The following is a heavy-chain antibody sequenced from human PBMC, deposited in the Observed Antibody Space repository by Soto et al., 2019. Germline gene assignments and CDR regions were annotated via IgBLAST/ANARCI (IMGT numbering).Heavy chain of an antibody. D-gene: IGHD2-8*01. CDR1: GFTFSTYS. J-gene: IGHJ4*02. CDR3: ARDRDAYCSKGICSGPYFDY. Sequence: GGSLRLSCAASGFTFSTYSINWVRQAPGKGLEWISYISDNSSVIYYADAVKGRFTISRDNAKNSLYLQMNSLRDEDTAVYYCARDRDAYCSKGICSGPYFDYWGQGTLVTVYS. CDR2: ISDNSSVI. V-gene: IGHV3-48*02.